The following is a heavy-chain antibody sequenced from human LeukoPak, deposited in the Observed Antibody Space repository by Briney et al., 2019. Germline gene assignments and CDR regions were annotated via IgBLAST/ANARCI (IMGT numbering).Heavy chain of an antibody. CDR2: IKQDGSEK. D-gene: IGHD3-10*01. J-gene: IGHJ4*02. Sequence: GGSLRLSCAASGFTFSSYWMSWVRQAPGKGLEWVANIKQDGSEKYYVDSVKGRFTNSRDNAKNSLYLQMNGLRAEDTAVYYCARDRGYYYGSGSSIDYWGQGTLVTVSS. CDR3: ARDRGYYYGSGSSIDY. V-gene: IGHV3-7*01. CDR1: GFTFSSYW.